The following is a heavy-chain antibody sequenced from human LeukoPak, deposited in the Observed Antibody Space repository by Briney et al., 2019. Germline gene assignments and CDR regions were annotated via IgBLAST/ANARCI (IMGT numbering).Heavy chain of an antibody. J-gene: IGHJ4*02. V-gene: IGHV4-39*07. D-gene: IGHD4-11*01. CDR2: IYYSGST. Sequence: SETLSLTCTVSGGSIIRSSYYWGWIRQPPGKGLEWIGTIYYSGSTYYNPPLKSRVTISVDTSKNQFSLKLSSVTAADTAVYYCARDRGSNFIDYWGQGTLVTVSS. CDR1: GGSIIRSSYY. CDR3: ARDRGSNFIDY.